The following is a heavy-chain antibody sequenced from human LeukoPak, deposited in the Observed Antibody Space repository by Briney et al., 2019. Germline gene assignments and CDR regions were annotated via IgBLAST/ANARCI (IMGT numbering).Heavy chain of an antibody. D-gene: IGHD3-10*01. CDR2: ISGSSSTI. J-gene: IGHJ3*02. V-gene: IGHV3-48*01. CDR3: ATHELKDAFDI. Sequence: EGSLRLSCAASGFTFSSYAMHWVRQAPGKGLEWVSYISGSSSTIYYADSVKGRFTISRDNAKNSLYLQMNSLRAEDTAVYYCATHELKDAFDIWGQGTMVTVSS. CDR1: GFTFSSYA.